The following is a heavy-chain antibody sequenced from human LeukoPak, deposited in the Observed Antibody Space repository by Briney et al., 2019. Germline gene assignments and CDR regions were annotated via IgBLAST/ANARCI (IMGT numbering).Heavy chain of an antibody. J-gene: IGHJ3*01. CDR1: GGPITGYY. Sequence: PSETLSLTCTVSGGPITGYYWTWIRQPPGKGLEWIGYTYYSGSTNYNPSLKSRVSISVDTSKNQFSLKLSSVTAADTAVYYCARGLPGYSGGDDAFDFWGQGTVVTVS. V-gene: IGHV4-59*01. CDR3: ARGLPGYSGGDDAFDF. D-gene: IGHD6-19*01. CDR2: TYYSGST.